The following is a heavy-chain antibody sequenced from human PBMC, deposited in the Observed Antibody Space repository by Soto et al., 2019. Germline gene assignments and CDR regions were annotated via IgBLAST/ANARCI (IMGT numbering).Heavy chain of an antibody. CDR1: GFTFSDYY. CDR3: ARGDTLYNWFDP. Sequence: LRLSCAASGFTFSDYYMSWIRQAPGKGLEWVSYISSSGSTIYYADSVKGRFTISRDNAKNPLYLQMNSLRAEDTAVYHCARGDTLYNWFDPWGQGTLVTVSS. D-gene: IGHD5-18*01. CDR2: ISSSGSTI. V-gene: IGHV3-11*01. J-gene: IGHJ5*02.